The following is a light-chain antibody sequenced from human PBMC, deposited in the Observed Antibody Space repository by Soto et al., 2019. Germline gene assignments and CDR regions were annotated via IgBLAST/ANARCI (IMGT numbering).Light chain of an antibody. J-gene: IGKJ1*01. CDR1: QSVSSSY. V-gene: IGKV3-20*01. Sequence: EIVLTQSPGTLSLSPGERATLSCRASQSVSSSYLAWFQQKSGQAPRLLIYVASSRATGIPDRFSGSGSGTDFTLTISRLEPEDFAVYYCQQYGSYPVTFGRGTKVELK. CDR2: VAS. CDR3: QQYGSYPVT.